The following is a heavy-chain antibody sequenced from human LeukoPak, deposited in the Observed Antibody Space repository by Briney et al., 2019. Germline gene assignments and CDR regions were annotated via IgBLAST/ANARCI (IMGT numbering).Heavy chain of an antibody. J-gene: IGHJ4*02. Sequence: GGSLRLSCAAPGFTFSRHWMHWVRQAPGKGLVWVSHIYSDGSTTGYADSVKGRFTISRDNAKNMLYLQMNSLRAEDTAVYYCARGSPSPDFDFWGQGTLVTVSS. CDR1: GFTFSRHW. CDR3: ARGSPSPDFDF. V-gene: IGHV3-74*01. CDR2: IYSDGSTT.